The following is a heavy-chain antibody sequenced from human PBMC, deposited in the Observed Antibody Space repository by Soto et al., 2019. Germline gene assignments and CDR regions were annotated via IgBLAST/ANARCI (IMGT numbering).Heavy chain of an antibody. J-gene: IGHJ4*02. CDR2: ISGGDGSP. Sequence: GSLRLSCTVSGFTFSSSAMTWVRQAPGKGLEWVSAISGGDGSPSYADSVKGRFTISRDNSKNTLYLHMNSLRADDTAAYYCAKWHTYNYDSLAFSGFDCWGQGTQVTVSS. V-gene: IGHV3-23*01. D-gene: IGHD3-16*01. CDR1: GFTFSSSA. CDR3: AKWHTYNYDSLAFSGFDC.